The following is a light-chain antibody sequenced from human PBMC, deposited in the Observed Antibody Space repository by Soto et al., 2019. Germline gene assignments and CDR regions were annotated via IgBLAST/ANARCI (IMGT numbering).Light chain of an antibody. V-gene: IGKV3-15*01. Sequence: EIVVTPSPSALHSFPRDRLTLSFRASQYINTRLAWYQHRPGQAPRLLIHAVSTRATGIPARFSGSGSGTEFTLTISSLQSEDFALYYCQQYNDWRTFAQGSNVAIK. CDR1: QYINTR. CDR3: QQYNDWRT. J-gene: IGKJ1*01. CDR2: AVS.